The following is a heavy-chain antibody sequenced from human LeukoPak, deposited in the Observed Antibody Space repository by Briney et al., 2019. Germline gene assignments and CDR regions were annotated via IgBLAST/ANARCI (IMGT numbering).Heavy chain of an antibody. V-gene: IGHV3-23*01. J-gene: IGHJ4*02. CDR2: ISGSDGST. CDR1: GFTFSSYA. Sequence: GGSLRLSCAASGFTFSSYAMSWVRQAPGKGLEWVSAISGSDGSTYYADSVKGRFTISRDNSKNTLYLQMNSLSAEDTALYYCEKDLGGSGDYRPYWGQGSVVTVSS. D-gene: IGHD2-21*02. CDR3: EKDLGGSGDYRPY.